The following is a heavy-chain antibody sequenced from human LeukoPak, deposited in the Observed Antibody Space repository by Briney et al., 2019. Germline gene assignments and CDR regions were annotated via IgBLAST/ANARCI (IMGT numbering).Heavy chain of an antibody. V-gene: IGHV1-69*01. J-gene: IGHJ4*02. CDR2: IIPIFGTA. D-gene: IGHD3-10*01. CDR3: ARDLGHYGSALF. Sequence: SVKVSFKASGGTFSIYAISWVRQAPGLGLEWMGGIIPIFGTANYAQKFQGRVTITADESTSTAYMELSSLRSEDTAVYYCARDLGHYGSALFWGQGTLVTVSS. CDR1: GGTFSIYA.